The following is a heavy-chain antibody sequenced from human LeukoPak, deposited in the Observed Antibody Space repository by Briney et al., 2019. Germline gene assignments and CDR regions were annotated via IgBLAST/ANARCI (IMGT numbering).Heavy chain of an antibody. J-gene: IGHJ4*02. CDR2: IYSGGST. CDR1: GFTVSSNY. V-gene: IGHV3-66*01. CDR3: VRSSGFPDY. Sequence: GGSLRLSCAASGFTVSSNYMSWVRQAPGKGLEWVSIIYSGGSTYYADSVKGRFTISRDKSKNTLYLQMYSLRAEDTAVYYCVRSSGFPDYWGQGTLVTVSS. D-gene: IGHD3-22*01.